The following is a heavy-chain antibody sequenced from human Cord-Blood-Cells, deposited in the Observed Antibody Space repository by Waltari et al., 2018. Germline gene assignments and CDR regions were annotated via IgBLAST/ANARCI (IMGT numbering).Heavy chain of an antibody. CDR1: GVSISSRSSY. CDR3: ARRGSYQPFDY. Sequence: QLQLQESGPGLVAPSETLSLTCTVYGVSISSRSSYGGWIRQPPGKGLEWIGSIHSSGSPYYNPSLKSRVTISVDTSKNQFSLKLSSVTAADTAVYYCARRGSYQPFDYWGQGTLVTVSS. D-gene: IGHD1-26*01. CDR2: IHSSGSP. J-gene: IGHJ4*02. V-gene: IGHV4-39*01.